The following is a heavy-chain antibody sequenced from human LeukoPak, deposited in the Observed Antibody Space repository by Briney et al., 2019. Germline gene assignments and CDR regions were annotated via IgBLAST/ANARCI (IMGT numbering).Heavy chain of an antibody. CDR2: IYYSGST. Sequence: PSETLSLTCTVSGGSISSYYWSWIRQPPGKGLEWIGYIYYSGSTNYNPSLKSRVTISVDTSKNQFSLKLSSVTAADTAVYYCARQNYVWGSYRYHFDYWGQGTLVTVSS. J-gene: IGHJ4*02. CDR1: GGSISSYY. CDR3: ARQNYVWGSYRYHFDY. D-gene: IGHD3-16*02. V-gene: IGHV4-59*08.